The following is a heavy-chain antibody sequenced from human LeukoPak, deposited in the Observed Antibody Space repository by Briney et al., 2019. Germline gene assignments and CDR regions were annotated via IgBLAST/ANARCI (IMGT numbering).Heavy chain of an antibody. J-gene: IGHJ3*02. CDR2: IYSGGST. CDR1: GFTVSSNY. D-gene: IGHD2-15*01. CDR3: ARDARDCSGGSCYLYAFDI. Sequence: GGSLRLSCAASGFTVSSNYMSWVRQAPGKGLEWVSVIYSGGSTYYADSVKGRFTISRDNSKNTLYLQMNSLRAEDTAVYYCARDARDCSGGSCYLYAFDIWGQGTMVTVSS. V-gene: IGHV3-66*01.